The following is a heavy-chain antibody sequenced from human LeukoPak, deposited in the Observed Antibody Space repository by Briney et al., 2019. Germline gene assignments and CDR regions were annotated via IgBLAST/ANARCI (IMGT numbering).Heavy chain of an antibody. D-gene: IGHD3-22*01. Sequence: GGSLRLSCAASGFTFSSYEMNWVRQAPGKGLEQVSYISSSGSTIYYADSVKGRFTISRDNAKNSLYLQMNSLRAEDTAVYYCARDLSGYYDYWGQGTLVTVSS. V-gene: IGHV3-48*03. J-gene: IGHJ4*02. CDR1: GFTFSSYE. CDR3: ARDLSGYYDY. CDR2: ISSSGSTI.